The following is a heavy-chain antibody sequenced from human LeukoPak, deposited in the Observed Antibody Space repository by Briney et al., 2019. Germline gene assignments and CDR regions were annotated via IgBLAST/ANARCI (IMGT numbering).Heavy chain of an antibody. J-gene: IGHJ4*02. CDR3: ARDRQIAY. Sequence: GGSLRLSCAASGFTFSNYWLTWVRRAPGQGLEWVANIKQDGSEKHYVDSVKGRFTISRDNAKNSLYLQMSSLRAEDTAVYYCARDRQIAYWGQGTLVTVSS. V-gene: IGHV3-7*01. CDR1: GFTFSNYW. CDR2: IKQDGSEK.